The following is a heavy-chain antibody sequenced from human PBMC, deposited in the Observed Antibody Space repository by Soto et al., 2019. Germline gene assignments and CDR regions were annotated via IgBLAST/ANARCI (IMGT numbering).Heavy chain of an antibody. CDR2: IYYSGST. D-gene: IGHD3-10*01. CDR1: GGSISSSSYY. Sequence: SETLSLTCTVSGGSISSSSYYWGWIRQPPGKGLEWIGSIYYSGSTYYNPSLKSRVTISVDTSKNQFSLKLSSVTAADTAVYYCARRDGSGPYYYYGMDVWGQGTTVTVSS. J-gene: IGHJ6*02. V-gene: IGHV4-39*01. CDR3: ARRDGSGPYYYYGMDV.